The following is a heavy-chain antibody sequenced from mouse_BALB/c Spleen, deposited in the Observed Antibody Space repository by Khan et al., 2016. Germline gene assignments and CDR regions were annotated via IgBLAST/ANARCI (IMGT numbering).Heavy chain of an antibody. CDR2: IDPANGNT. CDR3: ASSYSGSSYYFDY. CDR1: GFNIKDTY. V-gene: IGHV14-3*02. Sequence: VQLQQSGAELVKPGASVKLSCTASGFNIKDTYMHWVKQRPEQGLEWIGRIDPANGNTKYDPKFQGKATITADTFSNTANLQLSSLTSEDTAVYYCASSYSGSSYYFDYWGRGTTLTVSS. J-gene: IGHJ2*01. D-gene: IGHD1-1*01.